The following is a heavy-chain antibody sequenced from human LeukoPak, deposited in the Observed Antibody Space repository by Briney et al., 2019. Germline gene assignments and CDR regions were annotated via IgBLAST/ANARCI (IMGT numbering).Heavy chain of an antibody. J-gene: IGHJ4*02. V-gene: IGHV4-59*01. Sequence: SETLSLTCTVSGGSISGYDWSWIRQPPGKPLGWIGYIYNSGSTNYKPSLKSRVTISVDMSKNQFSLRLSSVTAADTAVYYCAKSGHSYDRSGYWDFFDRWGQGILVTVSS. D-gene: IGHD3-22*01. CDR1: GGSISGYD. CDR2: IYNSGST. CDR3: AKSGHSYDRSGYWDFFDR.